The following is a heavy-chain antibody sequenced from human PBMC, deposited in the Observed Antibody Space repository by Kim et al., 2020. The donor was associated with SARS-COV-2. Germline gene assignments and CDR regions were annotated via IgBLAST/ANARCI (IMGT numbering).Heavy chain of an antibody. J-gene: IGHJ4*02. V-gene: IGHV3-49*02. CDR3: TLELREPFDY. Sequence: TTEYAASVKGRFTISRDDSKSIAYLQMNSLKTEDTAVYYCTLELREPFDYWGQGTLVTVSS. CDR2: TT.